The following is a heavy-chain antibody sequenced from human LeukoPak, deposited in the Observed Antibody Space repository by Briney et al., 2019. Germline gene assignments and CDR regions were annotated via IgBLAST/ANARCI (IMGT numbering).Heavy chain of an antibody. D-gene: IGHD3-22*01. CDR1: GFTFSDYY. CDR3: ASDVYDSSGYYYDY. CDR2: ISSSGSTI. V-gene: IGHV3-11*01. Sequence: GGSLRLSCAASGFTFSDYYMSWIRQAPGKGLEWVSYISSSGSTIYYADSVKGRFTISRDNAKNSLYLQMNSLRAEDTAVYYCASDVYDSSGYYYDYWGQGTLVTVSS. J-gene: IGHJ4*02.